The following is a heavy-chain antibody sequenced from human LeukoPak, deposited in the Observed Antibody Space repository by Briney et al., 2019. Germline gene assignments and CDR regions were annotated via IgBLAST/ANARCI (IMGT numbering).Heavy chain of an antibody. CDR2: MNPNSGNT. V-gene: IGHV1-8*01. CDR1: GYTFTSYD. D-gene: IGHD2-2*01. CDR3: ARSRYCSSTSCRRKGNWFDP. Sequence: GASVKVSCKASGYTFTSYDINWVRQATGQGLEWMGWMNPNSGNTGYAQKFQGRVTMTRNTSISTAYMELSSLRSEDTAVYYCARSRYCSSTSCRRKGNWFDPWGQGTLVTVSS. J-gene: IGHJ5*02.